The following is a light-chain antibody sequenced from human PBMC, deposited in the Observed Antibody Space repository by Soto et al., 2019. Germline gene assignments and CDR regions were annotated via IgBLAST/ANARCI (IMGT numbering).Light chain of an antibody. J-gene: IGLJ1*01. V-gene: IGLV2-8*01. CDR3: SSYAGANRV. Sequence: QSALTQPPSASGSPXXXXTISCTGTSSDVGANNYVSWYQQHPGKAPKLMIYEVTKRPSGVPDRFSGSKSGNTASLTVSGLQAEDEADYYCSSYAGANRVFGTGTKVTVL. CDR1: SSDVGANNY. CDR2: EVT.